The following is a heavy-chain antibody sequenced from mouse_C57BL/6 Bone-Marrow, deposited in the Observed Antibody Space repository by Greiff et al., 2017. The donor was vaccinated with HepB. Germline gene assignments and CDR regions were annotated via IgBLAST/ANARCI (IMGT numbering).Heavy chain of an antibody. Sequence: QVQLQQPGAELVRPGSSVKLSCKASGYTFTSYWMHWVKQRPIQGLEWIGNIDPSDSETHYNQKFKDKATLTVDKSSSTAYMQLSSLTSDDSAVYYCARMAQATGNYAMDFWGQGTSVTVSS. J-gene: IGHJ4*01. CDR1: GYTFTSYW. CDR2: IDPSDSET. V-gene: IGHV1-52*01. CDR3: ARMAQATGNYAMDF. D-gene: IGHD3-2*02.